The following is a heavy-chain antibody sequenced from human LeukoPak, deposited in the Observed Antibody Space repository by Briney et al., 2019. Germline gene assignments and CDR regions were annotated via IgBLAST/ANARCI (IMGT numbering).Heavy chain of an antibody. D-gene: IGHD5-18*01. J-gene: IGHJ4*02. V-gene: IGHV3-48*01. Sequence: GESLKISCAASGFTFSSYSMNWVRQAPGKGLEWVSYISSSSSTIYYADSVKGRFTISRDNAKNSLYLQMNILRAEDTAVYYCARDSYGHDYWGQGTLVTVSS. CDR3: ARDSYGHDY. CDR2: ISSSSSTI. CDR1: GFTFSSYS.